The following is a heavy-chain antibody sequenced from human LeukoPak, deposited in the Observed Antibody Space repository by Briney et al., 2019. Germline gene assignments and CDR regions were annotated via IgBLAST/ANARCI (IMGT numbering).Heavy chain of an antibody. J-gene: IGHJ4*02. CDR3: ARDRYGPGFDY. V-gene: IGHV3-66*01. D-gene: IGHD3-10*01. Sequence: PGGSLRLSCAASGFTVSSNYMSWVRQAPGKGLEWVSVIYSGGSTYYADSVKGRFTISRDNSKDTLYLQMNSLRAEDTAVYYCARDRYGPGFDYWGQGTLVTVSS. CDR2: IYSGGST. CDR1: GFTVSSNY.